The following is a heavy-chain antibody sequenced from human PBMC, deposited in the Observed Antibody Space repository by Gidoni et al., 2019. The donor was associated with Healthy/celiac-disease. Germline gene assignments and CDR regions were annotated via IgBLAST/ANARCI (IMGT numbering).Heavy chain of an antibody. CDR3: ARAEGIYAGWAFDI. J-gene: IGHJ3*02. D-gene: IGHD2-15*01. CDR1: GYSFTSYW. Sequence: VQLVQSGAEVKKPREALRISCKGSGYSFTSYWISWVGQMTGKGLEWMGRIDPSDSYTNYSPSFQGHVTISADKSISTAYLQWSSLKASATAMYYCARAEGIYAGWAFDIWGQGTMVTVSS. V-gene: IGHV5-10-1*03. CDR2: IDPSDSYT.